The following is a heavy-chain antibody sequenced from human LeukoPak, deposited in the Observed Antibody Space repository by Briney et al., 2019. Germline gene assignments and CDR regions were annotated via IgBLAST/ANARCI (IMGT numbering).Heavy chain of an antibody. D-gene: IGHD5-18*01. CDR2: IYYSGST. CDR1: GGSISSSSYY. J-gene: IGHJ4*02. Sequence: SETLSLTCTVSGGSISSSSYYWGWIRQPPGKGLEWIGSIYYSGSTYYNPSLKSRVTISVDTSKNQFSLKLSSVTAADTAVYYCARGTAMGEGYFDYWGQGTLVTVPS. V-gene: IGHV4-39*01. CDR3: ARGTAMGEGYFDY.